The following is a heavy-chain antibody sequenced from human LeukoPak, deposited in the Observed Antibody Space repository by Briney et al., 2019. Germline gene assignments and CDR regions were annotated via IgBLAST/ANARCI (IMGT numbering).Heavy chain of an antibody. CDR3: ARDNWVDC. Sequence: PGGSLRLSCAASGFTFNNYWMSWVRLAPGKGLEWVSFIDTSSTTMYYTDSVKGRFTISRDNAKNSLYLQMNSLKVEDTARYYCARDNWVDCWGQGTLVTVSS. V-gene: IGHV3-48*04. CDR1: GFTFNNYW. J-gene: IGHJ5*01. CDR2: IDTSSTTM.